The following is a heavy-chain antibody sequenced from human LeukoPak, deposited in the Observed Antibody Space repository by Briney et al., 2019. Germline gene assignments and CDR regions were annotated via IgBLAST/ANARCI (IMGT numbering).Heavy chain of an antibody. Sequence: KPSETLSLTCTVSGASISSYYWNWIRQPAGKGLEWIGRIYTTGSTNYTPSLKSRLTMSLDTSKNQFSLKLNSVTAADTAVYYCARGRRDNSYGLDYWGQGTLVTVSS. D-gene: IGHD5-18*01. CDR2: IYTTGST. CDR3: ARGRRDNSYGLDY. J-gene: IGHJ4*02. V-gene: IGHV4-4*07. CDR1: GASISSYY.